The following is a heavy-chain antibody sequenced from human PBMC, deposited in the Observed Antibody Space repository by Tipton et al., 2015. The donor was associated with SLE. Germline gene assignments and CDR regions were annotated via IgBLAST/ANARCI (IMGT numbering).Heavy chain of an antibody. J-gene: IGHJ3*02. CDR1: GGSISSSSYY. Sequence: TLSLTCIVSGGSISSSSYYWGWIRQPPGKGLEWIGSIYYSGSTYYNLSLKSRVTISVDTSKNHFSLKLSSVTAADTAVYYCAREPSMVGAFDIWGQWTMVTVSS. V-gene: IGHV4-39*07. D-gene: IGHD3-10*01. CDR2: IYYSGST. CDR3: AREPSMVGAFDI.